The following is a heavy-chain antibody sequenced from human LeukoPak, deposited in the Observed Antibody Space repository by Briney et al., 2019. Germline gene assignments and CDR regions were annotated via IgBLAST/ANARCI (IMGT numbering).Heavy chain of an antibody. D-gene: IGHD1-14*01. J-gene: IGHJ4*02. CDR2: ISESGSRT. V-gene: IGHV3-23*01. CDR3: VKFXXHPDGTNY. CDR1: GFAFSTYA. Sequence: QSGGSLKLSCAASGFAFSTYAVSWVRQAAGKGLEGVSGISESGSRTYYADAVKGRFTISRDNSRSMLYLQMNSLRAKDTAMYYCVKFXXHPDGTNYWGQGILVTVSS.